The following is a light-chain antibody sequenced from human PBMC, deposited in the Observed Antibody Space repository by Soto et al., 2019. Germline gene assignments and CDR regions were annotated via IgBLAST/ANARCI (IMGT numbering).Light chain of an antibody. Sequence: EIVMTQSPATLSVSPGERATLSCRASQSVSSNLAWYQQKPGQAPRLLIWGASNRATGIPASFSGSGSGTEFTLTISSLQSEDFAVYYWQQYNNWPQTFGQGTKVEIK. V-gene: IGKV3-15*01. CDR1: QSVSSN. J-gene: IGKJ1*01. CDR2: GAS. CDR3: QQYNNWPQT.